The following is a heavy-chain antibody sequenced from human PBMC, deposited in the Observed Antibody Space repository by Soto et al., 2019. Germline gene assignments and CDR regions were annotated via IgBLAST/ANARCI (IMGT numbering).Heavy chain of an antibody. CDR1: GGSITSYY. CDR3: AILGFVLVPAAIDYYYGMDV. V-gene: IGHV4-59*08. D-gene: IGHD2-2*01. Sequence: SETLSLTCTVSGGSITSYYWSWIRQSPGKGLEWIGYIFYTGTTNYNPSLKSRVTISIDTSKNQFSLNLSSVTAADTDVYYCAILGFVLVPAAIDYYYGMDVWGQGTTVTVSS. CDR2: IFYTGTT. J-gene: IGHJ6*02.